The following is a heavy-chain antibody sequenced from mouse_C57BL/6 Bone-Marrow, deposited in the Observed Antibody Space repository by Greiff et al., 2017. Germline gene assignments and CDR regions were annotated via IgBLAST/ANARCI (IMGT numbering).Heavy chain of an antibody. Sequence: QVQLKQSGAELARPGASVKLSCKASGYTFTSYGISWVKQRTGQGLEWIGRIHPSDSDTNYNQKFKGKATLTVDKSSSTAYMQLSSLTSEDSAVYYCAIDYYGPGYYFDYWGQGTTLTVSS. CDR1: GYTFTSYG. CDR3: AIDYYGPGYYFDY. CDR2: IHPSDSDT. J-gene: IGHJ2*01. D-gene: IGHD1-2*01. V-gene: IGHV1-74*01.